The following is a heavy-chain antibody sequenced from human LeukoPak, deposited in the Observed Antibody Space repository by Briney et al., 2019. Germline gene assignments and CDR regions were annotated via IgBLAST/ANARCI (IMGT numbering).Heavy chain of an antibody. J-gene: IGHJ4*02. V-gene: IGHV3-48*03. D-gene: IGHD2-15*01. CDR2: ISGSGSSI. CDR1: GFTFSTYE. Sequence: GGSLRLSCAASGFTFSTYEMNWLRQAPGKGLEWVSYISGSGSSIYYADSVKGRFTISRDNAKNSLYLHMNSLRAEDTAVYYCARGLGFCNGVSCYRYYFDYWGQGALVTVSP. CDR3: ARGLGFCNGVSCYRYYFDY.